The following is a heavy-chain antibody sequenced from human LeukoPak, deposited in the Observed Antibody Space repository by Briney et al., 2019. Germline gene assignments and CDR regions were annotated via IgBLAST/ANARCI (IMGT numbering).Heavy chain of an antibody. V-gene: IGHV1-2*02. Sequence: ASVKVSCKASGYTFTGYYMHWVRQAPGQGLEWMGWIDPNSGGTNYAQKFQGRVTMTRDTSISTAYMELSRLRSDDTAVYYCARGYYYDSSGYYGFDYWGQGTLVTGSS. CDR3: ARGYYYDSSGYYGFDY. CDR1: GYTFTGYY. D-gene: IGHD3-22*01. CDR2: IDPNSGGT. J-gene: IGHJ4*02.